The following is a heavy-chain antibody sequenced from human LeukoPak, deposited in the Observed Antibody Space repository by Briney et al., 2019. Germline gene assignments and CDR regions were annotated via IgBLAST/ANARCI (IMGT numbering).Heavy chain of an antibody. CDR2: ISYNGRNK. CDR3: AKDESIVGATPYFDY. V-gene: IGHV3-30*18. Sequence: PGGSLRLSCAASGFTFSSNGMHWVRQAPGKGLEWLALISYNGRNKYYADSVKGRFTISRDNSKNTLNLQMNSLRAEDTAVYYCAKDESIVGATPYFDYWGQGTLVTVSS. CDR1: GFTFSSNG. D-gene: IGHD1-26*01. J-gene: IGHJ4*02.